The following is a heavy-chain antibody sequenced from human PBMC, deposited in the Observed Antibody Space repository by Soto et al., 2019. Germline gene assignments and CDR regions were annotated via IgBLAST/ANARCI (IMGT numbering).Heavy chain of an antibody. V-gene: IGHV4-34*01. D-gene: IGHD5-12*01. CDR2: INHSGST. CDR1: GGSFSGYY. J-gene: IGHJ5*02. CDR3: ARGGGYSGSRTSLLFAP. Sequence: QVQLQQGGAGLLKPSETLSLTCAVYGGSFSGYYWSWIRQPPGKGLEWIGEINHSGSTNYNPSLNSRVTISVDTAKTQFSLKLSSVTAADTAVYYCARGGGYSGSRTSLLFAPWGQGTLVTVSS.